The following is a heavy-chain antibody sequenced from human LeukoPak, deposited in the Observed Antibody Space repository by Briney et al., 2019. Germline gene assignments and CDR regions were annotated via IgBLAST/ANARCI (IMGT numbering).Heavy chain of an antibody. CDR1: GGSFSGYY. CDR3: ARADGYDSSGYYPNY. D-gene: IGHD3-22*01. Sequence: SETLSLTCAVYGGSFSGYYWSWIRQPPGRGLEWIGEINHSGSTNYNPSLKSRVTISVDTSKNQFSLKLSSVTAADTAVYYCARADGYDSSGYYPNYWGQGTLVTVSS. J-gene: IGHJ4*02. V-gene: IGHV4-34*01. CDR2: INHSGST.